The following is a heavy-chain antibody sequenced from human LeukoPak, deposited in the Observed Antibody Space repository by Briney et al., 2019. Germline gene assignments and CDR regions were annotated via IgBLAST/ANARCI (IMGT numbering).Heavy chain of an antibody. D-gene: IGHD6-13*01. J-gene: IGHJ2*01. CDR1: GFTFSSYW. CDR2: INDDGSST. V-gene: IGHV3-74*01. Sequence: GGSLRLSCAASGFTFSSYWMHWVRQAPGKRLVWVSRINDDGSSTSYADSVKGRFTISRDNAKNTLYLQMSSLRGEDTAVYYCAKARYSGTWTLHIWGRGTLVTVSS. CDR3: AKARYSGTWTLHI.